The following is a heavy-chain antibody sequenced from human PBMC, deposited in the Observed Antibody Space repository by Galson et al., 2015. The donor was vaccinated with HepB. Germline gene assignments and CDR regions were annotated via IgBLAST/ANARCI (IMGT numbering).Heavy chain of an antibody. CDR3: ARVATDPYYYYGMDV. Sequence: QSGAEVTKPGASVTVSCKASGYTFTSYGISWVRQAPGQGLEWMGWISTYNGNTNYAQKLQGRVTMTTDTSTSTAYMELRSLRSDDTAVYYCARVATDPYYYYGMDVWGQGTTVTVSS. J-gene: IGHJ6*02. D-gene: IGHD5-12*01. CDR1: GYTFTSYG. V-gene: IGHV1-18*01. CDR2: ISTYNGNT.